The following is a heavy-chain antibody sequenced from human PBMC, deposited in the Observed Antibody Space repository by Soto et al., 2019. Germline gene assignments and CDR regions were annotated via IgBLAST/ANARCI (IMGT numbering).Heavy chain of an antibody. D-gene: IGHD6-19*01. V-gene: IGHV3-33*01. J-gene: IGHJ3*02. Sequence: XVSLRLSCAASGFTFSSYGMHWVRQAPGKGLEWVAVIWYDGSNKYYADSVKGRFTISRDNSKNTLYLQMNSLRAEDTAVYYCARDRYSSGWRAFDIWGQGTMVTVSS. CDR2: IWYDGSNK. CDR1: GFTFSSYG. CDR3: ARDRYSSGWRAFDI.